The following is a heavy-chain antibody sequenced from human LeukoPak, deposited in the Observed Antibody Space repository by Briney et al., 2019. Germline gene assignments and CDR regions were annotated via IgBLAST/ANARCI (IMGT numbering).Heavy chain of an antibody. V-gene: IGHV3-7*01. J-gene: IGHJ6*03. CDR2: VSQGGSEK. CDR1: GFTFSRYG. CDR3: ARDDDYGITMVRGVIVAVRHMDV. Sequence: GGSLRLSCAASGFTFSRYGMSWVRQAPGKGLEWVSDVSQGGSEKNYADSVKGRFTISRDNAKNSLYLQMNSLRAENKVMYYCARDDDYGITMVRGVIVAVRHMDVWGKGTTVTVSS. D-gene: IGHD3-10*01.